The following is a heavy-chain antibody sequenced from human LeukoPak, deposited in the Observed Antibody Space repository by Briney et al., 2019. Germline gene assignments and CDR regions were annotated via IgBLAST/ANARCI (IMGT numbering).Heavy chain of an antibody. V-gene: IGHV1-18*01. CDR1: GYTFTSYG. CDR2: ISPYNGNT. D-gene: IGHD2-21*01. J-gene: IGHJ4*02. CDR3: ARDRQCGY. Sequence: PAASVKVSCKASGYTFTSYGISWVRPAPGRGLEWMGWISPYNGNTNYAPKLQGRLTMTTDTSTSTAYMELRSLRSDDTAVYYCARDRQCGYWGQGTLVTVSS.